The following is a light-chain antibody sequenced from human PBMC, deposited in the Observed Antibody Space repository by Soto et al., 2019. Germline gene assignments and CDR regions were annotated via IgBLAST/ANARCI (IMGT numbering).Light chain of an antibody. J-gene: IGKJ1*01. CDR2: GAS. V-gene: IGKV3-15*01. Sequence: EIVMTQSPATLSVSPGERATLSCRASQSVSSNLAWYQQEPGQAPRLLIYGASTRATGIPARFSGSGSGTEFTLTIGSLQSEDFAVYYCQQYNNWPRTFGQGTKVDIK. CDR1: QSVSSN. CDR3: QQYNNWPRT.